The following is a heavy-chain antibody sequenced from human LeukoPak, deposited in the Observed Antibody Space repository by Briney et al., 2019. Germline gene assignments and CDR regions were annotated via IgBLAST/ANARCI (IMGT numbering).Heavy chain of an antibody. CDR2: IKQDGSEK. Sequence: GGSLRLSCATSGFNFHSHWMNWVRQAPGKGPEWVANIKQDGSEKCYVDSVKGRFTISRDNAKNSLYLQMNSLRVEDTAIYYCATSPIQLWAFDMWGRGTMVTVSS. CDR3: ATSPIQLWAFDM. D-gene: IGHD5-18*01. CDR1: GFNFHSHW. V-gene: IGHV3-7*01. J-gene: IGHJ3*02.